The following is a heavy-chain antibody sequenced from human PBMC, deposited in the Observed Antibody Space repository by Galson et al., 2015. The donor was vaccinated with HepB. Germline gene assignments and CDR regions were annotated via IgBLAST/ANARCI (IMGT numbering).Heavy chain of an antibody. V-gene: IGHV1-18*01. J-gene: IGHJ6*03. D-gene: IGHD6-13*01. CDR3: ARAIGYSSSTYYYYYYMDV. CDR1: GYTFTSYG. Sequence: SVKVSCKASGYTFTSYGISWVRQAPGQGLEWMGWISAYNGNTSYAQKLQGRVTMTTGTSTSTAYMELRSLRSDDTAVYYCARAIGYSSSTYYYYYYMDVWGKGTTVTVSS. CDR2: ISAYNGNT.